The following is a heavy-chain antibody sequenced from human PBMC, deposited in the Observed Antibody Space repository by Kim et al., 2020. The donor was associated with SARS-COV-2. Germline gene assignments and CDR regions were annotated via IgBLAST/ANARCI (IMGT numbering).Heavy chain of an antibody. V-gene: IGHV3-30*18. D-gene: IGHD2-15*01. J-gene: IGHJ5*01. CDR3: AKILGSVGSCYDS. Sequence: GGSLRLSCAASGFTFNNYGMHWVRQAPGKGLEWVAIISYDGSNKYYADSVKGRFTISRDNSKNTLYLQMNSLSVQDTAVYYCAKILGSVGSCYDSWGQGT. CDR1: GFTFNNYG. CDR2: ISYDGSNK.